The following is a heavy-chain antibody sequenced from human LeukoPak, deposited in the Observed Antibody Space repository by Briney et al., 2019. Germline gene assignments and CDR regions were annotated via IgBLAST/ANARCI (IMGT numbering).Heavy chain of an antibody. V-gene: IGHV3-21*04. D-gene: IGHD1-26*01. Sequence: GGSLRLSCAASGLNFNSYSMNWVRQAPGKGLEWVSSISSSSSFIYYADSLKGRFTISRDNAKNSLYLQMNSLRAEDTALYHCARAHSGSYANDYWGQGTLVTVSS. J-gene: IGHJ4*02. CDR3: ARAHSGSYANDY. CDR1: GLNFNSYS. CDR2: ISSSSSFI.